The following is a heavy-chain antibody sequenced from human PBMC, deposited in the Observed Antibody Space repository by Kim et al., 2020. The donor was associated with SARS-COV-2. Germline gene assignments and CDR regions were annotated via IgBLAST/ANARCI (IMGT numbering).Heavy chain of an antibody. J-gene: IGHJ4*02. Sequence: GGSLRLSCAASGFTFSDYYMSWIRQAPGKGLEWVSYISSSSSYTNYADSVKGRFIISRDNAKNSLYLQMNSLRAEDTAVYYCARVGLEYYYDSSGYRSYYFDYWGQGTLVTVSS. CDR1: GFTFSDYY. CDR3: ARVGLEYYYDSSGYRSYYFDY. V-gene: IGHV3-11*06. D-gene: IGHD3-22*01. CDR2: ISSSSSYT.